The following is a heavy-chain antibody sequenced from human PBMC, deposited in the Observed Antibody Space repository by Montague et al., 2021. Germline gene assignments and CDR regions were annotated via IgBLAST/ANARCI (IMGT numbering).Heavy chain of an antibody. V-gene: IGHV4-4*07. D-gene: IGHD1-26*01. Sequence: SETLSLTCTVFGDSINTYSWSWIRQPAGKGLEWIGRLSNGGSTNPNPSLKSRVSMSVDTSKNQFSLKLSSVTAADTAVYFCARDTVGASGYFYYYYMDVWGRGTTVTVSS. CDR1: GDSINTYS. J-gene: IGHJ6*03. CDR2: LSNGGST. CDR3: ARDTVGASGYFYYYYMDV.